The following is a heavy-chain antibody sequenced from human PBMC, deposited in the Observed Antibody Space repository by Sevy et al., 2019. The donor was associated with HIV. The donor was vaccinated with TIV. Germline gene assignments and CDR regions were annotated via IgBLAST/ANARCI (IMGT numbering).Heavy chain of an antibody. Sequence: GGSLRLSCAASGFTFNNYAMSWVRQDPGKGLEWISVITAGGVITYSVDSVRGRFTISRDNSKNMVYLQMNSLRAEDMATYYCVVGTIQHFEYWGQGTRVTVSS. CDR2: ITAGGVIT. CDR3: VVGTIQHFEY. J-gene: IGHJ4*02. D-gene: IGHD1-26*01. CDR1: GFTFNNYA. V-gene: IGHV3-23*01.